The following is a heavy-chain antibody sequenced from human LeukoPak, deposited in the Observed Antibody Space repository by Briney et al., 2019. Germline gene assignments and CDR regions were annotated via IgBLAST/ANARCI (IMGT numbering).Heavy chain of an antibody. Sequence: PGGSLRLSCATSGFPFSDFSMTWVRQAPGKGLEWISTTNSGGTTTYYAESVKGRFTISRDNFKNALYLQMSSRRVEDTAIYYCAKQAYARSLGEGGPGTLVTVSS. V-gene: IGHV3-23*01. CDR3: AKQAYARSLGE. CDR2: TNSGGTTT. J-gene: IGHJ4*02. CDR1: GFPFSDFS. D-gene: IGHD3-10*02.